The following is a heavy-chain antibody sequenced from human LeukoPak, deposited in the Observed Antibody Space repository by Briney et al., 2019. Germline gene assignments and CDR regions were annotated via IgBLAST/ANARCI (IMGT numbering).Heavy chain of an antibody. CDR1: GFTFSDYS. J-gene: IGHJ4*02. CDR2: ITSSSSTL. Sequence: GGSLRLSCAASGFTFSDYSMNWVRQAPGKGLEWVACITSSSSTLYYADSVKGRFTISRDNVKSSLYLQMNSLRAEDTAIYYCAREPSGTLDYWGQGTLVTVS. D-gene: IGHD1-26*01. CDR3: AREPSGTLDY. V-gene: IGHV3-48*01.